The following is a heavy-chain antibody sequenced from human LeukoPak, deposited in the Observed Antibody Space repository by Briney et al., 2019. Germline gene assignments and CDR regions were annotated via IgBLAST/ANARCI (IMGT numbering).Heavy chain of an antibody. J-gene: IGHJ2*01. CDR1: GFTFDDYA. CDR2: ISWNSGSI. V-gene: IGHV3-9*01. Sequence: GGSLRLSCAASGFTFDDYAMHWVRQAPGKGLEWVSGISWNSGSIGYADSVKGRFTISRDNAKNSLYLQMNSLRAEDTALYYCAKAPARQLYYWYFDLWGRGTLVTVSS. CDR3: AKAPARQLYYWYFDL. D-gene: IGHD6-13*01.